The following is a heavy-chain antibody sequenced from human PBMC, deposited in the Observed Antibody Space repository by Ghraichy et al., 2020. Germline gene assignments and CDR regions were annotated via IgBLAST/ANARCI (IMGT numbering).Heavy chain of an antibody. Sequence: ASVKVSCKTSGYSFSNYGISWVRRAPGQGLEWMGWISTYNGDTNYAQKLKGRVTMTAGASTSTAYMELRSLVSDDMAVDYCVKTGYSSGDFDSWVQGTLVTVSS. D-gene: IGHD6-19*01. CDR1: GYSFSNYG. J-gene: IGHJ4*02. V-gene: IGHV1-18*03. CDR2: ISTYNGDT. CDR3: VKTGYSSGDFDS.